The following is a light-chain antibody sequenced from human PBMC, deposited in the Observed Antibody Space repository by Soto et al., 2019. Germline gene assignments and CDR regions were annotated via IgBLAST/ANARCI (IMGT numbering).Light chain of an antibody. CDR3: SSYAGRNNLV. CDR1: SSDVGGYNY. J-gene: IGLJ3*02. V-gene: IGLV2-8*01. CDR2: EVS. Sequence: QSALTQPTSTSGSPGQSVTISCTGTSSDVGGYNYVSWYQQHPGKAPKLMIYEVSKRPSGVPDRFSGSKSGNTASLTVSGLQAEDEADYYCSSYAGRNNLVFGGGTKVTVL.